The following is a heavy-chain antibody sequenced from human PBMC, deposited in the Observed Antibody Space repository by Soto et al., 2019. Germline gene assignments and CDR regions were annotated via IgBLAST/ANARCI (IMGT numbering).Heavy chain of an antibody. D-gene: IGHD6-6*01. CDR2: IYHSGST. CDR1: CGSISSGGYS. Sequence: KPSETLSLTCAVSCGSISSGGYSWSWIRQPPGKGLEWIGYIYHSGSTYYNPSLKSRVTISVDRSKNQFSLKLSSVTAADTAVYYCARGGSSSPLMNWFDPWGQGTLVTVSS. V-gene: IGHV4-30-2*01. CDR3: ARGGSSSPLMNWFDP. J-gene: IGHJ5*02.